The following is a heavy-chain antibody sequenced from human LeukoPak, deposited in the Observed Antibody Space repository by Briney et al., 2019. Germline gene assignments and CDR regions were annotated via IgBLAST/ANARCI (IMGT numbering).Heavy chain of an antibody. D-gene: IGHD2-2*01. V-gene: IGHV4-31*03. CDR2: IYYSGST. Sequence: PSETLSLTCTVSGGSISSGGYSWSWIRQHPGKGLEWIGYIYYSGSTYYNPSLKSRVTISVDTSKNQFSLKLSSVTAADTAVYYCARGRRDIVVVPATNWFDPWGQGTLVTVSS. J-gene: IGHJ5*02. CDR3: ARGRRDIVVVPATNWFDP. CDR1: GGSISSGGYS.